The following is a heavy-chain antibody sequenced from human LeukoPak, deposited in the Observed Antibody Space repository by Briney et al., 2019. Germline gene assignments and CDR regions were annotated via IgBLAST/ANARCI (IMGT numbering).Heavy chain of an antibody. CDR1: GDSVSNNSIA. CDR3: ARAYSLDS. D-gene: IGHD2-15*01. Sequence: SQTLSLTCAISGDSVSNNSIAWNCIRQSPSRGLEWLGRTYYRSKWYHEYSVSVKSRMTINSDTSKNQFSLQLNSVTPEDTAVYYCARAYSLDSWGQGTLVTVSS. J-gene: IGHJ4*02. CDR2: TYYRSKWYH. V-gene: IGHV6-1*01.